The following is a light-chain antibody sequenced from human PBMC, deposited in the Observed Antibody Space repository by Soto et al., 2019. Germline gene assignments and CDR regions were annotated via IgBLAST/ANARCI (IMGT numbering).Light chain of an antibody. J-gene: IGLJ3*02. V-gene: IGLV1-51*02. Sequence: QSVLTQPPSVSAAPGQKVTISCSGSSSNIGTYYVSWYQQLPGTAPKLLIYENNKRPSGIPDRFSGSKSGTSATLGITGLQTGDEADYYCGTWDSGLSAGVFGGGTKLIVL. CDR1: SSNIGTYY. CDR2: ENN. CDR3: GTWDSGLSAGV.